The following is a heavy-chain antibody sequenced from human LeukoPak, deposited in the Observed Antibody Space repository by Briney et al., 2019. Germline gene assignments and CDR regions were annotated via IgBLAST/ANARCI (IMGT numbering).Heavy chain of an antibody. CDR3: ARQKAAAPGAFDI. CDR2: ISYDGSNK. V-gene: IGHV3-30-3*01. J-gene: IGHJ3*02. D-gene: IGHD6-25*01. CDR1: GFTFSSFA. Sequence: GGSLRLSCAASGFTFSSFAMHWVRQAPGKGLEWVALISYDGSNKYYADSVKGRFTISRDNSKNTLYLQMSSLRAEDTAVYYCARQKAAAPGAFDIWGQGTMVTVSS.